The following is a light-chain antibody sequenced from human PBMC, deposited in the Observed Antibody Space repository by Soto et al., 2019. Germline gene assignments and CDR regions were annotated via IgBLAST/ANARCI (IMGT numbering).Light chain of an antibody. CDR2: GAS. V-gene: IGKV3-20*01. J-gene: IGKJ4*01. CDR3: QQYGVTPPNT. CDR1: QIVSSTY. Sequence: EIVLTQSPGTLSLSPGERATLSCRASQIVSSTYLAWFQQKAGQAPRLLIYGASTRATGIPDRFSGSGSGTDFTLPISGLEPEDVVLYYCQQYGVTPPNTFGGGTKVEV.